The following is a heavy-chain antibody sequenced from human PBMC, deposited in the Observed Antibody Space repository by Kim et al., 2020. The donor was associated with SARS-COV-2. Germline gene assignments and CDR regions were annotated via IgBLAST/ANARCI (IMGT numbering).Heavy chain of an antibody. V-gene: IGHV3-23*01. Sequence: GGSLRLSCAASGFVLSNSAMNWVRQAPGKGLEWLSAITVRGISTYYADSVKGRFTVSRDNSKNTLYLQMNSLRAEDTAVYYCAKGRRDDNNSYWYFDLWGRGTLVTVSS. J-gene: IGHJ2*01. CDR2: ITVRGIST. D-gene: IGHD1-1*01. CDR1: GFVLSNSA. CDR3: AKGRRDDNNSYWYFDL.